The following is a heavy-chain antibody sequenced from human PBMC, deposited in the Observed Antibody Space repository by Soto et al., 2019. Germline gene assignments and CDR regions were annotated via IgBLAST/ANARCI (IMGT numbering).Heavy chain of an antibody. CDR2: ISYDGSNK. Sequence: QPGGSLRLSCAASGFTFSSYGMHWVRQAPGKGLEWVAVISYDGSNKYYADSVKGRFTISRDNSKNTLYLQMNSLRAEDTAVYYCAKDRAPLGEMATIIGWFDPWGQGTLVTVSS. J-gene: IGHJ5*02. D-gene: IGHD5-12*01. CDR3: AKDRAPLGEMATIIGWFDP. CDR1: GFTFSSYG. V-gene: IGHV3-30*18.